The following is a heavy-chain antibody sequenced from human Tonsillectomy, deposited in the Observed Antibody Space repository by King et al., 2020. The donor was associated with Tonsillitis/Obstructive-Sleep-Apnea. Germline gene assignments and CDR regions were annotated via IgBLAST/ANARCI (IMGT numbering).Heavy chain of an antibody. CDR3: AREVGFDFWSGYTYYYYYMDV. V-gene: IGHV4-34*01. CDR1: GGSFSGYY. J-gene: IGHJ6*03. Sequence: QVQLQQWGAGLLKPSETLSLPCAVYGGSFSGYYWSWLRQPPGKGLEWIGEINHSGSTNYNPSLKSRVTISVDTSKNQFSLKLSSVTAADTAVYYCAREVGFDFWSGYTYYYYYMDVWGKGTTVTVSS. D-gene: IGHD3-3*01. CDR2: INHSGST.